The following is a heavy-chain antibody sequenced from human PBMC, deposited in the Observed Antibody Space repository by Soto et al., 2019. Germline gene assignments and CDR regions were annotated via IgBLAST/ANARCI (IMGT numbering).Heavy chain of an antibody. D-gene: IGHD6-13*01. CDR3: ARGAHYSNPFRWFDP. CDR2: IYYSGST. CDR1: GGSISSGGYY. Sequence: QVQLQESGPGLVKPSQTLSLTCTVSGGSISSGGYYWSWIRQHPGKGLEWIGYIYYSGSTYYNPSLMSRVTISVDTSKNQFSLKLSSVTAADTAVYYCARGAHYSNPFRWFDPWGQGTLVTVSS. V-gene: IGHV4-31*03. J-gene: IGHJ5*02.